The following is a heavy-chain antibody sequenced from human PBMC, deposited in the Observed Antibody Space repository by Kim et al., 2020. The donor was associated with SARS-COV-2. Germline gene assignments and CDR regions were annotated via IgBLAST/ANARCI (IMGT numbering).Heavy chain of an antibody. D-gene: IGHD3-10*01. Sequence: SETLSLTCAVYGGSFSGYYWSWIRQPPGKGLEWIGEINHSGSTNYNPSLKSRVTISVDTSKNQFSLKLSSVTAADTAVYYCARRFRGYYYGSGSYPPFDYWGQGTLVTVSS. CDR1: GGSFSGYY. J-gene: IGHJ4*02. CDR3: ARRFRGYYYGSGSYPPFDY. CDR2: INHSGST. V-gene: IGHV4-34*01.